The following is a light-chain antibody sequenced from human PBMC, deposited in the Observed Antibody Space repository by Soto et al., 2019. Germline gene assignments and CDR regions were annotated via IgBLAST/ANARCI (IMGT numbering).Light chain of an antibody. J-gene: IGKJ1*01. CDR3: QQYDNYPWT. CDR2: KAS. V-gene: IGKV1-5*03. Sequence: DIQMTQSPSTLSASVGDRVIITCRASQSISSWLAWYQQKPGKAPKCLICKASGLESGVPSRFSGSGSGTDFTLTISSLQPDDFATYYCQQYDNYPWTFGQGTNVEIK. CDR1: QSISSW.